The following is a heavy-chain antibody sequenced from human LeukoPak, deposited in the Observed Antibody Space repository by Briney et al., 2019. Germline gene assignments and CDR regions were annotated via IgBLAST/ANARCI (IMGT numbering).Heavy chain of an antibody. D-gene: IGHD3-3*01. Sequence: GGSLRLSCAASGFTFSSYGMHWVRQAPGKGLEWVAVIWYDGSNKYYADSVKGRFTISRDNSKKALYLQMNSLSAEDTAVYYCARDLLGSGYTGNWYFDLWGRGTLVTVSS. CDR1: GFTFSSYG. V-gene: IGHV3-33*01. CDR3: ARDLLGSGYTGNWYFDL. J-gene: IGHJ2*01. CDR2: IWYDGSNK.